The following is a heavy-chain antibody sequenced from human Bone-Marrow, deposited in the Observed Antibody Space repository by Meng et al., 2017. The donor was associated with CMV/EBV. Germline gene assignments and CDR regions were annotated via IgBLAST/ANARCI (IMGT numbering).Heavy chain of an antibody. CDR3: ARSLVLFGDGYLYYYYGMDV. V-gene: IGHV3-21*01. CDR2: ISSSSSYI. D-gene: IGHD3-22*01. CDR1: GFTFSSYE. Sequence: GESLKISCAASGFTFSSYEMNWVRQAPGKGLEWVSSISSSSSYIYYADSVKGRFTISRDNAKNSLYLQMNSLRAEDTAVYYCARSLVLFGDGYLYYYYGMDVWGQGTTVTVSS. J-gene: IGHJ6*02.